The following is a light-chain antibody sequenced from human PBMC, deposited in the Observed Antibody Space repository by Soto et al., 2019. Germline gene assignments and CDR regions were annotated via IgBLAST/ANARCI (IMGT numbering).Light chain of an antibody. Sequence: IVMTQSPDSLAVSLGERATISCKSSQRVLYNSNNTNFLAWYHQKPGQPTNLLIDWASTRQYVVPARFTGSGSGTDFTLNISSLQADDVAVYYCQQYSITPLTFGEGTPVEIK. CDR3: QQYSITPLT. CDR1: QRVLYNSNNTNF. V-gene: IGKV4-1*01. J-gene: IGKJ4*01. CDR2: WAS.